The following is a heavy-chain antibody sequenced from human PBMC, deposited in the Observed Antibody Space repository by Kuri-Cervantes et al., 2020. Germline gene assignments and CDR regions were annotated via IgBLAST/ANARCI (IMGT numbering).Heavy chain of an antibody. D-gene: IGHD3-3*01. CDR2: IYYSGST. J-gene: IGHJ6*02. CDR1: GGSISSGGYY. V-gene: IGHV4-31*03. CDR3: ARELYGDGMDV. Sequence: SETLSLTCTVSGGSISSGGYYWSWIRQHPGKGLEWIGYIYYSGSTYYNPSLKSRVTISVDTSKNQFSLKPSSVTAADTAVYYCARELYGDGMDVWGQGTTVTVSS.